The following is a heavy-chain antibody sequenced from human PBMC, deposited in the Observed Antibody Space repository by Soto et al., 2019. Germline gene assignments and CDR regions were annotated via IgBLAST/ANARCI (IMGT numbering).Heavy chain of an antibody. CDR3: ATTATPRHYYYMDV. Sequence: PGGSLRLSCAASGFTFSSYGMYWGRQAPGKGLEWVAVIWYDGSNKYYADSVKGRFTISRDNSKNTLYLQMNSLRAEDTAVYYCATTATPRHYYYMDVWGKGTTVTVSS. CDR2: IWYDGSNK. V-gene: IGHV3-33*01. CDR1: GFTFSSYG. J-gene: IGHJ6*03.